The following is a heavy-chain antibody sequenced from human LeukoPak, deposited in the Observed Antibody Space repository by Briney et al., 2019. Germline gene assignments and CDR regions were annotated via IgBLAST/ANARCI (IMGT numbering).Heavy chain of an antibody. V-gene: IGHV4-39*01. CDR3: ARTSGSGRY. J-gene: IGHJ4*02. D-gene: IGHD6-19*01. Sequence: SETLSLTCTVSGGSISSSSYYWGWIRQPPGKGLEWIGSIYYSGSIYYNPSLKSRVTISVDTSKNQFSLKLSSVTAADTAVYYCARTSGSGRYWGQGTLVTVSS. CDR2: IYYSGSI. CDR1: GGSISSSSYY.